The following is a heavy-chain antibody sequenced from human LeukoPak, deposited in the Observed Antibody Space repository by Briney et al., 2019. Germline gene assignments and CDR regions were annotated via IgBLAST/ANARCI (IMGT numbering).Heavy chain of an antibody. CDR1: GGSFSGYY. CDR3: ARRAAAAGYYYYYYMDV. D-gene: IGHD6-13*01. V-gene: IGHV4-4*09. J-gene: IGHJ6*03. Sequence: ASETLSLTCAVYGGSFSGYYWSWIRQPPGKGLEWIGYIYTSGSTNYNPSLKNRVTISVDTSKNQFSLKLSSVTAADTAVYYCARRAAAAGYYYYYYMDVWGKGTTVTVSS. CDR2: IYTSGST.